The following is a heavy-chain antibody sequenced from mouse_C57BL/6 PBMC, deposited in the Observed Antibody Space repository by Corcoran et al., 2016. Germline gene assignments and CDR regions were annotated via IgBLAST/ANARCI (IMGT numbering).Heavy chain of an antibody. V-gene: IGHV1-81*01. CDR1: GYTFTSYG. Sequence: QVQLQQSGGELARPGASVKLSCKASGYTFTSYGISWVKQRIGQGLEWIGEIFLGSGNTYYNEKFKGKATVTADKSSSTAYMELRSLTSEDSAVFFCARRLPYAVDYWGQGTSVTVSS. D-gene: IGHD6-1*01. CDR2: IFLGSGNT. J-gene: IGHJ4*01. CDR3: ARRLPYAVDY.